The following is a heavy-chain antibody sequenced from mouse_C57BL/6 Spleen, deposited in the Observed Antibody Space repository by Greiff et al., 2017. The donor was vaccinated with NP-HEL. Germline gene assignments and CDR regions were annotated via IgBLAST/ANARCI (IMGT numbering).Heavy chain of an antibody. CDR1: GFTFSDYG. CDR3: ARPLYYSNLYFDY. J-gene: IGHJ2*01. Sequence: EVKLMESGGGLVKPGGSLKLSCAASGFTFSDYGMHWVRQAPEKGLEWVAYISSGSSTIYYADTVKGRFTISRDNAKNTLFLQMTSLRSEDTAMYYCARPLYYSNLYFDYWGQGTTLTVSS. CDR2: ISSGSSTI. V-gene: IGHV5-17*01. D-gene: IGHD2-5*01.